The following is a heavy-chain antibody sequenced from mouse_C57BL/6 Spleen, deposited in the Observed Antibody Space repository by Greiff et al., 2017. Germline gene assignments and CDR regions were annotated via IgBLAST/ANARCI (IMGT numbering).Heavy chain of an antibody. V-gene: IGHV1-82*01. Sequence: VQLQQSGPELVKPGASVTISCKASGYAFSSSWMNWVKQRPGKGLEWIGRIYPGDGDTNYNGKFKGKATLTADKSSSTAYMQLSSLTSEDSAVYFCAKLLRDAMDYWGQGTSVTVSS. CDR3: AKLLRDAMDY. CDR1: GYAFSSSW. J-gene: IGHJ4*01. D-gene: IGHD1-1*01. CDR2: IYPGDGDT.